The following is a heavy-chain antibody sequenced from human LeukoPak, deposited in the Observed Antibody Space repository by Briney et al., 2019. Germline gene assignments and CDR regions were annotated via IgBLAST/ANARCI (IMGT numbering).Heavy chain of an antibody. CDR1: GFTFNNYW. CDR3: ARETTPDFYYYYMDV. CDR2: IKPDGSEK. D-gene: IGHD1/OR15-1a*01. V-gene: IGHV3-7*01. Sequence: GGSLRLSCAASGFTFNNYWMSWVRQAPGKGPEWVANIKPDGSEKYYMDPVKGRFTVSRDNAKNSLSLQMNSLRAEDTAEYYCARETTPDFYYYYMDVWGEGTTVTVSS. J-gene: IGHJ6*03.